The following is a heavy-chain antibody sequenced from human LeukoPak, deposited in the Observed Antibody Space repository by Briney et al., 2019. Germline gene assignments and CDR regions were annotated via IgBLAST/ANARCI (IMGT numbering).Heavy chain of an antibody. J-gene: IGHJ3*02. CDR3: ARGVNGSGSYYKLGVFDI. CDR2: IYHSGST. D-gene: IGHD3-10*01. V-gene: IGHV4-4*02. CDR1: GGSISSSNW. Sequence: SETLSLTCAVSGGSISSSNWWSWVRQPPGKGLEWIGEIYHSGSTNYNPSLKSRVTISVDKSKNQFSLKLSSVTAADTAVYYCARGVNGSGSYYKLGVFDIWGQGTMVTVSS.